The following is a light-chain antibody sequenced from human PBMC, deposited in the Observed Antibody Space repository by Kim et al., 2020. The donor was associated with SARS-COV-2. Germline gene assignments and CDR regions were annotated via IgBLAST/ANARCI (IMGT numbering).Light chain of an antibody. CDR2: DVS. V-gene: IGLV2-11*03. CDR1: SSDVRDFDD. CDR3: CSYAGPDTWV. J-gene: IGLJ3*02. Sequence: GQSVTISCTETSSDVRDFDDVSWYQQRPGKAPQLMIFDVSVRPSGVPDRFSGSKSGYTASLTISGLQADDEAYYYCCSYAGPDTWVFGGGTQLTVL.